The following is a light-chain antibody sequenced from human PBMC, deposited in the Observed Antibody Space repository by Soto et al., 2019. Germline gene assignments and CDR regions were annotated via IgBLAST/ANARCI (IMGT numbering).Light chain of an antibody. CDR2: DVG. V-gene: IGLV2-14*03. J-gene: IGLJ1*01. CDR1: SSNIGGYNW. CDR3: SSHTSSSTEV. Sequence: QSVLTQPASVSGSPGQSIAISCTGTSSNIGGYNWVSWYQQHPGKAPKLIIYDVGSRPSGVSDRFSGSKSANTASLTISGLQAEDEADYYCSSHTSSSTEVFGTGTNVTVL.